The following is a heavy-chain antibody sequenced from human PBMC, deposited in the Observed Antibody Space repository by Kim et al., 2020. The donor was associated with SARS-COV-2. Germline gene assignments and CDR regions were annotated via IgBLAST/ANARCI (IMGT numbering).Heavy chain of an antibody. CDR2: ISAYNGNT. CDR3: ARDGNDYGDYPTRRFDY. D-gene: IGHD4-17*01. CDR1: GYTFTSYG. J-gene: IGHJ4*02. Sequence: ASVKVSCKASGYTFTSYGISWVRQAPGQGLEWMGWISAYNGNTNYAQKLQGRVTMTTDTSTSTAYMELRSLRSDDTAVYYCARDGNDYGDYPTRRFDYWGQGTLVTVSS. V-gene: IGHV1-18*01.